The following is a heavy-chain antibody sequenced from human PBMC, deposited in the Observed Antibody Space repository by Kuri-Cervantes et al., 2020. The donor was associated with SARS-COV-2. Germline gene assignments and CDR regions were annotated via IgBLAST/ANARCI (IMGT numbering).Heavy chain of an antibody. J-gene: IGHJ4*02. CDR2: INHSGST. CDR3: AGSPGGVFDC. CDR1: GGSFSAYY. V-gene: IGHV4-34*01. Sequence: SQTLSLTCAVYGGSFSAYYWSWIRQPPGKGLEWIGEINHSGSTNYNPSLKSRVPISVDTSKHQFSLKLSSLTAADTAVYYCAGSPGGVFDCWGQGTLVTVSS. D-gene: IGHD3-16*01.